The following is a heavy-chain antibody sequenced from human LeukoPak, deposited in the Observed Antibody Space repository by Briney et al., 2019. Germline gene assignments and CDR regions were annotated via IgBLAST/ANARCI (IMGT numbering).Heavy chain of an antibody. CDR3: AKTGCSSTSCYCDY. CDR1: GFTFSSYG. Sequence: GGSLRLSCAASGFTFSSYGMHWVRQAPGKGLEWVAFIRYDGSNKYYADSVKGRFTISRDNSKNTLYLQMNSLRAEDTAVYYWAKTGCSSTSCYCDYWDQGTLVTVSS. D-gene: IGHD2-2*01. CDR2: IRYDGSNK. V-gene: IGHV3-30*02. J-gene: IGHJ4*02.